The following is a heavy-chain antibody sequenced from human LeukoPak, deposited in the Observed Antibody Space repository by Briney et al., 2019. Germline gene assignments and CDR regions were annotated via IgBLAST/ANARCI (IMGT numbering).Heavy chain of an antibody. V-gene: IGHV4-34*01. CDR2: INHSGST. CDR1: GGSFSGYY. Sequence: SETLSLTRAVYGGSFSGYYWSWIRQPPGKGLEWIGEINHSGSTNYNPSLKSRVTISVDTSKNQFSLKLSSVTAADTAVYYCAREPNWNGRAFDIWGQGTMVTVSS. D-gene: IGHD1-1*01. J-gene: IGHJ3*02. CDR3: AREPNWNGRAFDI.